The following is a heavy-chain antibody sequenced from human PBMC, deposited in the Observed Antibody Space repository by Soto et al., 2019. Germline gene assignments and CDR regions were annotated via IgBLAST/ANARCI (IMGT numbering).Heavy chain of an antibody. CDR3: ARQEEEYYDILTGYGFAYYYYYMDV. Sequence: SETLSLTCTVSGGSISSSSYYWGWIRQPPGKGLEWIGSIYYSGSTYYNPSLKSRVTISVDTSKNQFSLKLSSVTAADTAVYYCARQEEEYYDILTGYGFAYYYYYMDVWGKGTTVTVSS. CDR2: IYYSGST. V-gene: IGHV4-39*01. CDR1: GGSISSSSYY. J-gene: IGHJ6*03. D-gene: IGHD3-9*01.